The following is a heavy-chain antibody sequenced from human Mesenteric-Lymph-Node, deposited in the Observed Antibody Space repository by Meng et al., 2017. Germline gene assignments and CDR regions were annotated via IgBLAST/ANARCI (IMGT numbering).Heavy chain of an antibody. Sequence: SCKASGFTFSSYAMHWVRQAPGKGLEWVAVISYDGSNKYYADSVKGRFTISRDNSKNTLYLQMNSLRAEDTAVYYCARGYYGDYVSYYYYYGMDVWGQGTTVTVSS. CDR3: ARGYYGDYVSYYYYYGMDV. CDR1: GFTFSSYA. D-gene: IGHD4-17*01. CDR2: ISYDGSNK. J-gene: IGHJ6*02. V-gene: IGHV3-30*04.